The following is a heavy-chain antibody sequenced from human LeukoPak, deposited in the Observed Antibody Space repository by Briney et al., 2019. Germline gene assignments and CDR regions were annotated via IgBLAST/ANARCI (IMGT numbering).Heavy chain of an antibody. CDR1: GFTFSSSA. J-gene: IGHJ4*02. CDR3: AKDGRSTTPGY. Sequence: GGSLRLSCAASGFTFSSSAMSWVRQAPGKGLEWVSTISAGGGGTYYADSVKGRFTISRDNSKNTPYLLMSSLRAEDTAVYYCAKDGRSTTPGYWGQGTLVTVPT. D-gene: IGHD2/OR15-2a*01. CDR2: ISAGGGGT. V-gene: IGHV3-23*01.